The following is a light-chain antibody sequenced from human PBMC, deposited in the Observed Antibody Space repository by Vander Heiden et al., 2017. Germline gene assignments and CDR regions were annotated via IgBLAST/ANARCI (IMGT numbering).Light chain of an antibody. CDR2: GTS. V-gene: IGKV3-20*01. Sequence: FFSHSQGTMCWSPGERATLSCRASQSISSSYLAWYQQKPGQAPRLLIHGTSSRATGIPDRFSGSGSGTDFTLTITRLEPEDFAVYYCQQYSSSPLTFGQGTKLEIK. J-gene: IGKJ2*01. CDR1: QSISSSY. CDR3: QQYSSSPLT.